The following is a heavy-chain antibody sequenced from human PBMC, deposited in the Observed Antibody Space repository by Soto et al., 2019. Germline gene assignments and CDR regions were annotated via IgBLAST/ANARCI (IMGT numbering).Heavy chain of an antibody. V-gene: IGHV3-23*01. D-gene: IGHD1-26*01. CDR2: VSSGGDYT. Sequence: GGSLRLSCAASGFSFGSYHMAWVRQAPGKGLEWVSAVSSGGDYTFYIDSVRGRFTVSRDNSNRMVYLHMHCLRADDTAIYYCAKYSRTEPLGESWGQGTLVTVSS. CDR3: AKYSRTEPLGES. CDR1: GFSFGSYH. J-gene: IGHJ4*02.